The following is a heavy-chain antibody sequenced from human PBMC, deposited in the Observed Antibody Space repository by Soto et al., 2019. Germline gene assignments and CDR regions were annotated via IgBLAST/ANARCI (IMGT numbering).Heavy chain of an antibody. D-gene: IGHD2-8*01. CDR3: ARVAGGAVCTNGVCWAFDI. J-gene: IGHJ3*02. CDR1: GYTFTSYG. CDR2: ISAYNGNT. V-gene: IGHV1-18*01. Sequence: ASVKVSCKASGYTFTSYGISWVRQAPGQGLEWMGWISAYNGNTNYAQKLQGRVTMTTDTSTSTAYMELRSLRSDDTAVYYCARVAGGAVCTNGVCWAFDIWGQGTMVTVSS.